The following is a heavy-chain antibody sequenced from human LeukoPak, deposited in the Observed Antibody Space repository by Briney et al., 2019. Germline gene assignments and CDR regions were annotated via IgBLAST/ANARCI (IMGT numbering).Heavy chain of an antibody. CDR3: VRDRGYCSGGTCYALWDY. J-gene: IGHJ4*02. Sequence: GGSLRLSCAASGFTFSSYSMNWVRQAPGKGLEWVAHIKEDGGEKYHVDPVKGRFTISRDNAKNSLYLQMNSLRAEDTAMYYCVRDRGYCSGGTCYALWDYWGQGTLVTVSS. CDR1: GFTFSSYS. V-gene: IGHV3-7*01. D-gene: IGHD2-15*01. CDR2: IKEDGGEK.